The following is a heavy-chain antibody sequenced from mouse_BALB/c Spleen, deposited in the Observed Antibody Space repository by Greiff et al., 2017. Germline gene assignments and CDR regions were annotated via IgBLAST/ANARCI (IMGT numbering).Heavy chain of an antibody. V-gene: IGHV1-14*01. D-gene: IGHD2-3*01. J-gene: IGHJ3*01. CDR1: GYTFTSYV. Sequence: VQLKQSGPELVKPGASVKMSCKASGYTFTSYVMHWVKQKPGQGLEWIGYINPYNDGTKYNEKFKGKATLTSDKSSSTAYMELRSLTSEDSAVYYCTRNDGYAWFAYWGQGTLVTVSA. CDR2: INPYNDGT. CDR3: TRNDGYAWFAY.